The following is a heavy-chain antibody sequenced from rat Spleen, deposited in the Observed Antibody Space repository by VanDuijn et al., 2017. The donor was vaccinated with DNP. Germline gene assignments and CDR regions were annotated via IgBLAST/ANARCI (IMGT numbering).Heavy chain of an antibody. CDR3: TTESTYYGYFDY. Sequence: EVQVVESGGGLVQSGRSLKLSCAASGFTFSNYGMAWVRQAPTRGLEWVASITNSGDSTYYRDSVKGRFTISRDNAKSTLYLQMDSLRSEDTATYYCTTESTYYGYFDYWGQGVMVPVSS. V-gene: IGHV5-27*01. D-gene: IGHD1-9*01. CDR2: ITNSGDST. J-gene: IGHJ2*01. CDR1: GFTFSNYG.